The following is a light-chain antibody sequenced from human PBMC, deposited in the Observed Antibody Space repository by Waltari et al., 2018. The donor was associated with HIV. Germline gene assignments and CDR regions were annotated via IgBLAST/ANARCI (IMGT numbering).Light chain of an antibody. J-gene: IGKJ1*01. Sequence: DIQMTQSPSSLSASVGDRVTITCRASQSVSTYVNWYQHKPGKAPKVLIYVTSILQYGVPSRFSGNGSGTTFTLIIDSLQPEDFATYYCQQTYDSPPTFGQGTKVEI. CDR1: QSVSTY. CDR2: VTS. V-gene: IGKV1-39*01. CDR3: QQTYDSPPT.